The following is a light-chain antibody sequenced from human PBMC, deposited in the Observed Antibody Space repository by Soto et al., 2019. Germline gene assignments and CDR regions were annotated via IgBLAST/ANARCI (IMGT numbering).Light chain of an antibody. V-gene: IGKV1-5*03. CDR3: QQYNSYSPGWT. J-gene: IGKJ1*01. Sequence: DIQMTQSPSTLSASVGDRVTITCRASQSIVDWLAWYQQKPGKAPKLLIYKASSLESGVPSRFSGSGSGTEFTLTISSLQPDDFATYYCQQYNSYSPGWTFGQGTKVDIK. CDR2: KAS. CDR1: QSIVDW.